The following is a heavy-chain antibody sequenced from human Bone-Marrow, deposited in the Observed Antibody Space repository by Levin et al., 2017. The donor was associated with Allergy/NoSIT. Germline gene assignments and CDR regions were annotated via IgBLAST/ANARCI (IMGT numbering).Heavy chain of an antibody. D-gene: IGHD3-16*01. CDR1: GFTFSDYY. Sequence: PGGSLRLSCAASGFTFSDYYMTWIRQAPGKGLEWIAYISSSALTIYYADSVKGRFSISRDNAETSLYLQMNSLSAEDTAVYYCARAAEGAHGTLDMWGQGTMVTVSS. V-gene: IGHV3-11*01. CDR2: ISSSALTI. CDR3: ARAAEGAHGTLDM. J-gene: IGHJ3*02.